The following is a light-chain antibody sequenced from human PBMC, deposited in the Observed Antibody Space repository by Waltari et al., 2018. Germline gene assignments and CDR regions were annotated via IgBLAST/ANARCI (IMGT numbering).Light chain of an antibody. V-gene: IGKV2D-29*01. CDR2: DVS. CDR1: HSLLHGDGNTY. Sequence: DIVVTQTPLSLSVTPGQPASISCKSSHSLLHGDGNTYLSLYLQKPGQPPTLLIYDVSNRFAGVPDRFSGGGSGTEFTRQINRVEPEDVGVYYCMQSLQLQSFGQGTKLEI. J-gene: IGKJ2*01. CDR3: MQSLQLQS.